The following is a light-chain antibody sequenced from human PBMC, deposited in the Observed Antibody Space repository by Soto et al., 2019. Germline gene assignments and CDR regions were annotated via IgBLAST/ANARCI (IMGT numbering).Light chain of an antibody. CDR1: SSDVGGYNY. Sequence: QSVLTQPASVSGSPGQSITISCTGTSSDVGGYNYVSWYQQHPGKAPKLMSYDVNNRPSGVSNRFSGSKSGNTASLTISGLQAEDEADYYCSSYTTSSFYVFATGTQLTVL. J-gene: IGLJ1*01. CDR3: SSYTTSSFYV. V-gene: IGLV2-14*01. CDR2: DVN.